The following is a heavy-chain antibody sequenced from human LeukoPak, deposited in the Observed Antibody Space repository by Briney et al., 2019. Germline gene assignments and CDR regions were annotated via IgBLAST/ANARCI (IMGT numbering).Heavy chain of an antibody. CDR3: TKGRGI. Sequence: SETLSLTCTVSGGSISSGSYDWDWIRQPAGKGLEWIGHIYTSGSINYSPSLKSRVTISVDTSKNQFSLKLTSVTAADTAVYYCTKGRGIWGQGTLVTVSS. CDR1: GGSISSGSYD. V-gene: IGHV4-61*09. D-gene: IGHD3-10*01. J-gene: IGHJ4*02. CDR2: IYTSGSI.